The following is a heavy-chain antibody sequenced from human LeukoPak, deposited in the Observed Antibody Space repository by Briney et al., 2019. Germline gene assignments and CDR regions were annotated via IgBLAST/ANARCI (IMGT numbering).Heavy chain of an antibody. J-gene: IGHJ4*02. CDR1: GFTFSGYS. D-gene: IGHD5-12*01. Sequence: QSGGSLRLSCAASGFTFSGYSMNWVRQAPGKGLEWVSYISSSSSTIYYADSVKGRFTISRDNAKNSLYLQMNSLRAEDTAVYYCARDVVGMGGYGAYVGLPLDYWDQGTLVTVSS. CDR3: ARDVVGMGGYGAYVGLPLDY. V-gene: IGHV3-48*04. CDR2: ISSSSSTI.